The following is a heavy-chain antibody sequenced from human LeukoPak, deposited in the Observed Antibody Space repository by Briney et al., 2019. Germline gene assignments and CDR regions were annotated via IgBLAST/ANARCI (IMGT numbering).Heavy chain of an antibody. Sequence: SETLSLTCTVSGYSISSGYYWSWIRQPPGKGLEWIGEINHSGSTNYNPSLKSRVTISVDTSKNQFSLKLSSVTAADTAVYYCARHFPTYYYGSGSYKFDPWGQGTPVTVSS. CDR3: ARHFPTYYYGSGSYKFDP. D-gene: IGHD3-10*01. J-gene: IGHJ5*02. CDR2: INHSGST. V-gene: IGHV4-38-2*02. CDR1: GYSISSGYY.